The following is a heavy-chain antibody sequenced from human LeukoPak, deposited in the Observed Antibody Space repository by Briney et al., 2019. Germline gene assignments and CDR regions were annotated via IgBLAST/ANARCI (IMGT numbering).Heavy chain of an antibody. D-gene: IGHD6-6*01. CDR2: INWNSDSI. Sequence: GGSLRLSCAASGFNVNSNYMSWVRQAPGKGLEWVSGINWNSDSIGYADSVKGRFTTSRDNAKNSLYLQMNSLRAEDTAVYYCARERWLGDSSSGVLPYWYFDLWGRGTLVTVSS. V-gene: IGHV3-20*04. CDR3: ARERWLGDSSSGVLPYWYFDL. J-gene: IGHJ2*01. CDR1: GFNVNSNY.